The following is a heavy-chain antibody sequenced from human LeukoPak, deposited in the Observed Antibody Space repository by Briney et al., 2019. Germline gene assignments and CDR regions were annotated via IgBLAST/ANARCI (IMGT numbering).Heavy chain of an antibody. J-gene: IGHJ4*02. CDR3: ARIDYDFWSGPLDY. Sequence: ASVKVSCKASGGTFSSYAISWVRQAPGQGLEWMGGIIPIFGTANYAQKFQGRVTITTDESTSTAYMELSSLRSEETAVYYCARIDYDFWSGPLDYWGQGTLVTVSS. V-gene: IGHV1-69*05. CDR2: IIPIFGTA. D-gene: IGHD3-3*01. CDR1: GGTFSSYA.